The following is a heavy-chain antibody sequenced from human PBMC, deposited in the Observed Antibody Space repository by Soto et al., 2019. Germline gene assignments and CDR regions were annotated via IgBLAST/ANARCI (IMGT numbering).Heavy chain of an antibody. Sequence: SETLSLTCAVSGYSISSGYYWGWIRQPPGKGLEWIGSIYHSGSTYYNPSLKSRVTMSVDTSKNQFSLKLSSVTAADTAVYYCARGITGTRGRGDYWGQGTLVTVSS. CDR2: IYHSGST. CDR1: GYSISSGYY. V-gene: IGHV4-38-2*01. CDR3: ARGITGTRGRGDY. J-gene: IGHJ4*02. D-gene: IGHD1-7*01.